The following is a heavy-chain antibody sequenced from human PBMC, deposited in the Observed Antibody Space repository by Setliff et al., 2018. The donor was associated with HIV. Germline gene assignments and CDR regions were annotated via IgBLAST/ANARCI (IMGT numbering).Heavy chain of an antibody. V-gene: IGHV3-20*04. Sequence: GGSLRLSCVGSGFMFNDYGMSWVRQAPGKGLEWVAGISWDGIKTTYGDSVRGRSTISRDNVEKSVYLQMNRLRNEDTARYYCARDHYLGLDYWGQGSLVTVSS. CDR1: GFMFNDYG. D-gene: IGHD7-27*01. J-gene: IGHJ4*02. CDR2: ISWDGIKT. CDR3: ARDHYLGLDY.